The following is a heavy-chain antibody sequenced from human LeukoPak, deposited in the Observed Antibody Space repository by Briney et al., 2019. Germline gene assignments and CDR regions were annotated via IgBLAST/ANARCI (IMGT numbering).Heavy chain of an antibody. D-gene: IGHD3-22*01. Sequence: ASVKVSCKASGYTFTSYYMHWVRQAPGQGLEWMGIINPSGGSTSYAQKFQGRVTMTRDTSTSTVYMELSSLRSEDTAVYYCAKDMIVVVITLPDAFDIWGQGTMVTVSS. CDR2: INPSGGST. CDR1: GYTFTSYY. V-gene: IGHV1-46*01. CDR3: AKDMIVVVITLPDAFDI. J-gene: IGHJ3*02.